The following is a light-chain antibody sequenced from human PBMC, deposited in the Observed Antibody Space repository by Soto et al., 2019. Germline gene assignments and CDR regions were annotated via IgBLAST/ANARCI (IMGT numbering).Light chain of an antibody. V-gene: IGLV2-14*01. CDR1: SSDVGGSGS. CDR2: DVS. CDR3: SSYSSSSTLVV. Sequence: QSVLTQPASVSGSPGQSITISCTGTSSDVGGSGSVSWYQQHPGKAPKLMIYDVSHRPSGDSNRFSGSKSGNTASLTISGLQAEDEADYYCSSYSSSSTLVVFGGGTKLTVL. J-gene: IGLJ2*01.